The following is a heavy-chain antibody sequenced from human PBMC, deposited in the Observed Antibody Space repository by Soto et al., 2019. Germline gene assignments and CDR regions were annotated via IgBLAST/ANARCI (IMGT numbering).Heavy chain of an antibody. Sequence: LRLSCAASGFTFSSYGMHWVRQAPGKGLEWVAVIWYDGGNKYYADSVKGRFTISRDNSKNTLYLQMNSLRAEDTAVYYCARDHDYGSGSYYKAFGYWGQGTLVTVSS. V-gene: IGHV3-33*01. CDR2: IWYDGGNK. D-gene: IGHD3-10*01. CDR1: GFTFSSYG. J-gene: IGHJ4*02. CDR3: ARDHDYGSGSYYKAFGY.